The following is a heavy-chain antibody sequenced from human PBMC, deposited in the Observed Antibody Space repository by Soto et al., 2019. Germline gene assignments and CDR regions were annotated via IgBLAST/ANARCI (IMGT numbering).Heavy chain of an antibody. CDR3: ARDRDIVVVPAALLNP. V-gene: IGHV3-33*01. J-gene: IGHJ5*02. CDR2: IWYDGSNK. CDR1: GFTFSSYG. Sequence: PGGSLRLSCAASGFTFSSYGMHWVRQAPGKGLEWVAVIWYDGSNKYYADSVKGRFTISRDNSKNTLYLQMNSLRAEDTAVYYCARDRDIVVVPAALLNPWGQGNLVTVSS. D-gene: IGHD2-2*01.